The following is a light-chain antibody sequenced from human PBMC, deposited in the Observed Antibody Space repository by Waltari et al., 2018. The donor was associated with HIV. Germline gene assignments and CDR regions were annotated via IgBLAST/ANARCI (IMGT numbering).Light chain of an antibody. CDR3: SAYTMSGSLV. CDR2: GVR. Sequence: QSALTQPASLSGSPGQSITITCSGSGPDIGLYDLVSWYRQEPGKAPRLLIYGVRNRPSELPRRFSGSKARTTASLTISALQAEDEGDYYCSAYTMSGSLVFGGGTKLTVL. CDR1: GPDIGLYDL. V-gene: IGLV2-14*01. J-gene: IGLJ2*01.